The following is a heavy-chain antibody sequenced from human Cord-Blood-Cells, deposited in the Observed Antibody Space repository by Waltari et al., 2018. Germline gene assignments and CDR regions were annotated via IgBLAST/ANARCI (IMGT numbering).Heavy chain of an antibody. J-gene: IGHJ4*02. V-gene: IGHV1-2*04. D-gene: IGHD4-17*01. CDR2: INPNSGGT. CDR3: ARVSAVTTFYFDY. Sequence: QVQLVQSGAEVKKPGASVKVACKASGYTFTAYYMHWVRQAPGQGLEWMGWINPNSGGTNYAQKFQGWVTMTRDTSISTAYMELRRLRSDDTAVYYCARVSAVTTFYFDYWGQGTLVTVSS. CDR1: GYTFTAYY.